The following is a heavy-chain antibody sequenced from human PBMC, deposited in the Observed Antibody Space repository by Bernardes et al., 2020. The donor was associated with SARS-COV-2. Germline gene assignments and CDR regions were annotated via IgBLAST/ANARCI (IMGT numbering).Heavy chain of an antibody. D-gene: IGHD3-10*01. CDR3: ARALGLARGIDDAFDL. CDR2: IKPKVNNYAT. V-gene: IGHV3-73*01. J-gene: IGHJ3*01. CDR1: GFSFAGSP. Sequence: GSLSLSCAGSGFSFAGSPIHWVRQASGKGLEWVGRIKPKVNNYATEYATSVRGRCLITRDDSKTTAFLQMNGLTADDTGVYYCARALGLARGIDDAFDLWGRGTMVTVSS.